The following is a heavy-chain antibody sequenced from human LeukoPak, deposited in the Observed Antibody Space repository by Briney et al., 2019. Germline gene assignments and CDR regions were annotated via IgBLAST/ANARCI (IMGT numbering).Heavy chain of an antibody. CDR1: GFTFSNYD. CDR3: AKSRSGSGAYGDYSFDF. J-gene: IGHJ4*02. D-gene: IGHD4-17*01. V-gene: IGHV3-13*01. Sequence: GSLRLSCATSGFTFSNYDMHWVRQATGKGLEWVSGIGTAGDTYYPGSVKGRFTISRENAKNSLYLQMNSLRAGDTAVYYCAKSRSGSGAYGDYSFDFWGQGTLVTVSS. CDR2: IGTAGDT.